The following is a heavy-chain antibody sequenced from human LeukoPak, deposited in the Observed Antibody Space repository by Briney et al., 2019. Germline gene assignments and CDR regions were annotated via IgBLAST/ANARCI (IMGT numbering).Heavy chain of an antibody. J-gene: IGHJ6*03. Sequence: GGSLRLSCAASGFTVSNNYMSWVRQAPGKGLEWVSVIYSGGSTYYSDSVKGRFTISRDNSRNTLYLQMNSLRAEDTAVYYCARDLRGNIAAVNYYYMDVWGKGTTVTVSS. CDR3: ARDLRGNIAAVNYYYMDV. V-gene: IGHV3-66*02. CDR1: GFTVSNNY. D-gene: IGHD6-13*01. CDR2: IYSGGST.